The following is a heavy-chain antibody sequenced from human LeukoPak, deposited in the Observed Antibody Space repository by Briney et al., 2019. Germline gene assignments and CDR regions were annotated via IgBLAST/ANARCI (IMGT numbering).Heavy chain of an antibody. D-gene: IGHD3-3*01. V-gene: IGHV4-34*01. CDR2: INHSGST. Sequence: PSETLSLTCAVYGGSFSGYYWSWIRQPPGKGLEWIGEINHSGSTHYNPSLKSRVTISVDTSKNQFSLKLSSVTAADTAVYYCARGYTIFGEPPGYWGQGTLVTVSS. J-gene: IGHJ4*02. CDR3: ARGYTIFGEPPGY. CDR1: GGSFSGYY.